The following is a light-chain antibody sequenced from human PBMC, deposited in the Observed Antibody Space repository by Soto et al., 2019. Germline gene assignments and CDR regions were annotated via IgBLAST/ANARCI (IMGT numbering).Light chain of an antibody. V-gene: IGKV3-11*01. CDR1: QNISNY. Sequence: IVLTQSPATLSVSPGERATLSCRASQNISNYLIWYQQKPGQAPRLLIYDASNRATGIPARFSGSGSGTDFTLTISSLEPEDFAVYYCQQRYNWPITFGQGTRLEIK. CDR3: QQRYNWPIT. J-gene: IGKJ5*01. CDR2: DAS.